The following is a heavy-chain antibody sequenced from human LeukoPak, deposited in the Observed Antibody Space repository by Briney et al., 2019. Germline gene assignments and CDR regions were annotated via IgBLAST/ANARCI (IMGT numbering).Heavy chain of an antibody. D-gene: IGHD5-18*01. V-gene: IGHV3-53*01. CDR2: LYSGDNT. Sequence: PGGSLRLSCAASGFTVSSNYMSWVRQAPGKGLEWVSVLYSGDNTYYADSVRGRFTISRDNSKNTLYLQMNSLRAEDTAVYYCARGVQLWPLFDYWGQGTLVTVSP. CDR3: ARGVQLWPLFDY. J-gene: IGHJ4*02. CDR1: GFTVSSNY.